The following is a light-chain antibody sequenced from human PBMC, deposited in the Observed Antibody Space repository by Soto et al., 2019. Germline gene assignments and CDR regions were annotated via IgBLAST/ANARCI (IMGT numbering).Light chain of an antibody. CDR3: TSYVGSNIWV. V-gene: IGLV2-8*01. Sequence: QSALTQPPSASGSPGQSVTISCTGTSSDVGAYKYVSWYQQYPGKAPKLMIYEVSKRPSGVPDLFSGSKCDNTAALTVSGLQDEDEAYYYCTSYVGSNIWVFGGGTKLTVL. CDR1: SSDVGAYKY. J-gene: IGLJ3*02. CDR2: EVS.